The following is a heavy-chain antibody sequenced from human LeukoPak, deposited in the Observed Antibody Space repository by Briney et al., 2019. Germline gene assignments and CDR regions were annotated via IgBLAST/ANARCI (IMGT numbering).Heavy chain of an antibody. CDR3: ARDWGSTSTFPRYYYYYGMDV. J-gene: IGHJ6*02. CDR1: GFTFSSYA. Sequence: QPGGSLRLSCAASGFTFSSYAMHWVRQAPGKGLEWVAVISYDGSNKYYADSVKGRFTISRDNSKNTLYLQMNSLRAEDTAVYYCARDWGSTSTFPRYYYYYGMDVWGQGTTVTVSS. V-gene: IGHV3-30*04. D-gene: IGHD2-2*01. CDR2: ISYDGSNK.